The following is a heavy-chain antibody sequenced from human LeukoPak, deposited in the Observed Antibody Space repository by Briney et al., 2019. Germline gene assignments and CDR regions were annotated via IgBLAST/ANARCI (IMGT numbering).Heavy chain of an antibody. CDR3: ARDRAAGFWSGYSGY. V-gene: IGHV3-23*01. D-gene: IGHD3-3*01. Sequence: GGSLRLSCSASGFTFSNYAMSWVRQAPGKGLEWVSAISGSGGSTYYADSVKGRFTISRDNSKNTLYLQMNSLRAEDTAVYYCARDRAAGFWSGYSGYWGQGTLVTVSS. CDR1: GFTFSNYA. J-gene: IGHJ4*02. CDR2: ISGSGGST.